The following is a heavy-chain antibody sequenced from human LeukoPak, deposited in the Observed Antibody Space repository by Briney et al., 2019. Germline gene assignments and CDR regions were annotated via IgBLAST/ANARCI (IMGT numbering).Heavy chain of an antibody. CDR1: GGSFSGYY. Sequence: SETLSLTCAVHGGSFSGYYWSWIRQPPGKGLEWIWEINHSGSTNYNPSLKSRVTISVDTSKNQFSLNLSSVTAADTAVYYCARGPFRTLRPKPNFDYWGQGTLVTVSS. CDR3: ARGPFRTLRPKPNFDY. V-gene: IGHV4-34*01. D-gene: IGHD3-16*01. J-gene: IGHJ4*02. CDR2: INHSGST.